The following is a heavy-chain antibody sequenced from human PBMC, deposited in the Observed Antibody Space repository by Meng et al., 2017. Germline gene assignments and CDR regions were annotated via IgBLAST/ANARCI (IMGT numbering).Heavy chain of an antibody. V-gene: IGHV1-2*06. CDR1: GYTFTGYY. Sequence: ASVKVSCKASGYTFTGYYMHWVRQAPGQGLEWMGRINPNSGGTNYAQKFQGRVTMTRDTSISTAYMELSRLRSDDTAVYYCAKGGLSSGWYDVFYYYYYGMDVWGQGTTVTVSS. D-gene: IGHD6-19*01. CDR2: INPNSGGT. CDR3: AKGGLSSGWYDVFYYYYYGMDV. J-gene: IGHJ6*02.